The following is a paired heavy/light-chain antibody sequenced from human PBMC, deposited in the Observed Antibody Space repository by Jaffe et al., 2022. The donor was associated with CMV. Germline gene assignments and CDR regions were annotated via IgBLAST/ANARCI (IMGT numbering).Light chain of an antibody. V-gene: IGLV1-40*01. CDR2: GNS. Sequence: QSVLTQPPSVSGAPGQRVTISCTGSSSNIGAGYDVHWYQQLPGTAPKLLIYGNSNRPSGVPDRFSGSKSGTSASLAITGLQAEDEADYYCQSYDSSLSASYVFGTGTKVTVL. J-gene: IGLJ1*01. CDR1: SSNIGAGYD. CDR3: QSYDSSLSASYV.
Heavy chain of an antibody. J-gene: IGHJ3*02. CDR1: GYTLTELS. CDR3: ATAIIDWLSENDAFDI. V-gene: IGHV1-24*01. D-gene: IGHD3-9*01. Sequence: QVQLVQSGAEVKKPGASVKVSCKVSGYTLTELSMHWVRQAPGKGLEWMGGFDPEDGETIYAQKFQGRVTMTEDTSTDTAYMELSSLRSEDTAVYYCATAIIDWLSENDAFDIWGQGTMVTVSS. CDR2: FDPEDGET.